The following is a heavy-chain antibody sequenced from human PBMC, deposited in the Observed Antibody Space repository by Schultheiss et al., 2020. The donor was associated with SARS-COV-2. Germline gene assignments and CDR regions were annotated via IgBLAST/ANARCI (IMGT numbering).Heavy chain of an antibody. V-gene: IGHV3-11*04. CDR2: ISSSGSTR. CDR1: GFTFSDYY. Sequence: GGSLRLSCAASGFTFSDYYMSWIRQAPGKGLEWVSYISSSGSTRYYADSVKGRFTISRDNAKNSLYLQMNSLRAEDTAVYYCARDQGSGWYESFWNWFDPWGQGTLVTVSS. J-gene: IGHJ5*02. D-gene: IGHD6-19*01. CDR3: ARDQGSGWYESFWNWFDP.